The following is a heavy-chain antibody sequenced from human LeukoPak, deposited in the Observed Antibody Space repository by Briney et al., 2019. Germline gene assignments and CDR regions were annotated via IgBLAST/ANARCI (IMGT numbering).Heavy chain of an antibody. V-gene: IGHV1-3*01. D-gene: IGHD4-11*01. J-gene: IGHJ5*02. CDR2: INAGNENT. CDR1: GYTFSRYG. CDR3: ARVTRGSNYNWYNWFDP. Sequence: ASVKVSFKASGYTFSRYGMHWVRQAPGQRLEWMGWINAGNENTKYSQKFQGRVSITRDTSASTAYMELSSLTSEDTAVYYCARVTRGSNYNWYNWFDPWGQGTLVTVSS.